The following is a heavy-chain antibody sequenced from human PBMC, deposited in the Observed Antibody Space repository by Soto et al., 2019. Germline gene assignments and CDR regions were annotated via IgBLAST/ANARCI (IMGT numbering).Heavy chain of an antibody. CDR1: GYSFTSYW. V-gene: IGHV5-10-1*01. CDR3: ARLSIVVPAAIGGMDV. D-gene: IGHD2-2*02. CDR2: IDPSDSYT. J-gene: IGHJ6*02. Sequence: GKSVKISCKGSGYSFTSYWISWVRQMPGRGLEWMGRIDPSDSYTNYSPSFQGHVTISADKSISTAYLQWSSLKASDTAMYYCARLSIVVPAAIGGMDVWGQGTTVTVSS.